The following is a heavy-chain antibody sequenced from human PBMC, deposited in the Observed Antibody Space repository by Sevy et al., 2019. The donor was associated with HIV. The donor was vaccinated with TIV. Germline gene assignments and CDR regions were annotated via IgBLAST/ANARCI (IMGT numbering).Heavy chain of an antibody. V-gene: IGHV4-31*03. CDR1: GGSISSGGYY. J-gene: IGHJ6*02. CDR2: IYYSGST. D-gene: IGHD2-2*01. Sequence: QLPETLSLTCTVSGGSISSGGYYWSWTRQHPGKGLEWIGYIYYSGSTYYNPSLKSRVTISVDTSKNQFSLKLSSVTAADTAVYYCARYCSSTSCSLAYYYGMDVWGQGTTVTVSS. CDR3: ARYCSSTSCSLAYYYGMDV.